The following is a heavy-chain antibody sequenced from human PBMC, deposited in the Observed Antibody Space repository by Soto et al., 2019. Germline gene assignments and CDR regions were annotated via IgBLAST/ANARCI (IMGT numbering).Heavy chain of an antibody. D-gene: IGHD1-1*01. CDR3: VRDGTKTLRDWFDP. V-gene: IGHV4-4*07. J-gene: IGHJ5*02. CDR1: GASISGFY. Sequence: PSETLSLTCTVSGASISGFYWSWIRKSAGKGLEWIGRIYATGTTDYNPSLKSRVMMSVDTSKKQFSPKLRSVTAADTAVYYCVRDGTKTLRDWFDPWGQGISVTVYS. CDR2: IYATGTT.